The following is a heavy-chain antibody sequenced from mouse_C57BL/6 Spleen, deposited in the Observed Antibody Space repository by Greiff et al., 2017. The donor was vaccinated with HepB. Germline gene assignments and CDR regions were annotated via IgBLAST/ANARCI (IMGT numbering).Heavy chain of an antibody. CDR2: INPYNGGT. V-gene: IGHV1-19*01. J-gene: IGHJ2*01. CDR3: AILLLPFDY. D-gene: IGHD1-1*01. CDR1: GYTFTDYY. Sequence: VQLKESGPVLVKPGASVKMSCKASGYTFTDYYMNWVKQSHGKSLEWIGVINPYNGGTSYNQKFKGKATLTVDKSSSTAYMELNSLTSEDSAVYYCAILLLPFDYWGQGTTLTVSS.